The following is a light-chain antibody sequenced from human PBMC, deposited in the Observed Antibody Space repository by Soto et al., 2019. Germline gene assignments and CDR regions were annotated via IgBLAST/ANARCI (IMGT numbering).Light chain of an antibody. CDR1: SSDVGGYNY. J-gene: IGLJ1*01. Sequence: QSALTQPPSASGSPGQSVTISCTGTSSDVGGYNYVSWYQQHPGKAPKLMIYEVSKRPSGVPDRFSGSKSGNTASLTVSGLQAEHEADYYCSSYAGSNNPHVFATGTKLTVL. CDR2: EVS. V-gene: IGLV2-8*01. CDR3: SSYAGSNNPHV.